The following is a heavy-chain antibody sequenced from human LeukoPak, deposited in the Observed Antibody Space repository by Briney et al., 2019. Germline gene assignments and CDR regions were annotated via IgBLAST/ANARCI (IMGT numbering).Heavy chain of an antibody. CDR3: AREAFYGSGNYFGYFDY. CDR1: GFTFSNYA. J-gene: IGHJ4*01. V-gene: IGHV3-30*03. CDR2: ISHDGSSK. Sequence: GGSLRLSCAGSGFTFSNYAMHWVRQPPGRGLEWVAVISHDGSSKSYADSEKGRFTSSSDTSKNPLSLVLSRLRLEDTAVYYCAREAFYGSGNYFGYFDYWGHGTLVTVSS. D-gene: IGHD3-10*01.